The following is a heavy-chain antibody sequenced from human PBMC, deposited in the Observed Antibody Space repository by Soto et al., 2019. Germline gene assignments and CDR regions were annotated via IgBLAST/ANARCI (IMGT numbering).Heavy chain of an antibody. Sequence: EVQLLESGGNLVQPGGSLRLSCAASGFTFSSYAMSWVRQAPGKGLEWVSTVGVSGATTYYTDSVKGRFTISRDNSNNTSFLQMHSLRAEDTAIYYCAKFRAGLGSQTDSWGEGTLVTVSS. V-gene: IGHV3-23*01. CDR1: GFTFSSYA. J-gene: IGHJ4*02. CDR2: VGVSGATT. D-gene: IGHD3-10*01. CDR3: AKFRAGLGSQTDS.